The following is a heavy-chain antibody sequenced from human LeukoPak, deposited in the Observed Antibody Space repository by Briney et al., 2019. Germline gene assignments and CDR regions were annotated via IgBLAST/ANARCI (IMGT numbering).Heavy chain of an antibody. V-gene: IGHV3-7*01. D-gene: IGHD3-22*01. J-gene: IGHJ4*02. Sequence: PGGSLRLSCAASGFTFSSYWMNWVRQAPGKGLEWVANIKQDGSEKYYVDSVKGRFTISRDNAKNSLYLQMNSLRGEDTAVYYCAREIVVGFIDFWGQGTLVTVSS. CDR1: GFTFSSYW. CDR3: AREIVVGFIDF. CDR2: IKQDGSEK.